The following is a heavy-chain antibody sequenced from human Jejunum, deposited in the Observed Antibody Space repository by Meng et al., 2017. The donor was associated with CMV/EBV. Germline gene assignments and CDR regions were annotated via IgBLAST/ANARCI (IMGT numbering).Heavy chain of an antibody. J-gene: IGHJ4*02. CDR2: ISYGGNRQ. CDR1: GFTFSSFG. Sequence: SGFTFSSFGMHWVRQAPGKGLEWVAIISYGGNRQYYADSVKGRFTVYRDNSGDTLYLQLNSLTVEDTAVYYCAKILQDTYTAPMDYWGQGTLVTVSS. D-gene: IGHD2-2*02. CDR3: AKILQDTYTAPMDY. V-gene: IGHV3-30*18.